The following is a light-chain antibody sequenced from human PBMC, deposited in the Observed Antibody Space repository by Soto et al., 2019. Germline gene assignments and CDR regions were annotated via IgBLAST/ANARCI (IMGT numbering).Light chain of an antibody. CDR1: GSDLVGSPY. Sequence: QSALTQPASVSGSPGQSITISCTGTGSDLVGSPYVSWHQHHPGKPPKLMIFDVNNPPSGASDRFSGSKSGNTASLTISGLQAGDEADYYCSSYTSTITSDVFGTGTKLTVL. V-gene: IGLV2-14*01. CDR2: DVN. J-gene: IGLJ1*01. CDR3: SSYTSTITSDV.